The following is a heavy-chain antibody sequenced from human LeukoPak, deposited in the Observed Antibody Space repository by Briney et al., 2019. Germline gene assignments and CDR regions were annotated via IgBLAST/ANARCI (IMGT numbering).Heavy chain of an antibody. J-gene: IGHJ4*02. D-gene: IGHD3-3*01. V-gene: IGHV3-7*01. CDR2: INQDGSKK. CDR3: AREGYDFWSGYFPTY. Sequence: PGGSLRLSCVASRFTFSNYWMSWVRQAPGKGLEWVANINQDGSKKRYADSMKGRFTISRDNAKESLYLQLNSLRAEDTAVYYCAREGYDFWSGYFPTYWGQGTLVTVSS. CDR1: RFTFSNYW.